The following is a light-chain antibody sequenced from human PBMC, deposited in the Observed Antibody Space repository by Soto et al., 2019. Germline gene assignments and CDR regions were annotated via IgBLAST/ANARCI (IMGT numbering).Light chain of an antibody. Sequence: QSALTQPASVSGSPGQSITISCAGTMRDVGAYNLVSWYQQHPGRDPQLIIYEVRNRPSGISFRFSGSKSGNTASLTIYGLQAEDEADYYCSSYTSKSSLIFCGGTKLTVL. CDR3: SSYTSKSSLI. V-gene: IGLV2-14*01. CDR1: MRDVGAYNL. CDR2: EVR. J-gene: IGLJ2*01.